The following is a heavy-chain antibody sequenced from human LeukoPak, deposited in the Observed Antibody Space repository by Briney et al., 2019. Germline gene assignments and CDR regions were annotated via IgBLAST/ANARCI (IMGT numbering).Heavy chain of an antibody. CDR2: ISSSSTYI. Sequence: GGSLRLSCAASGFTFSSYTMNWVRQAPGKGLAWVSSISSSSTYIYYADSVKGRFSISRDNAKNSLYLQMNSPRAEDTAVYYCARGGMLRGAQLDYWGQGTLVTVSS. CDR3: ARGGMLRGAQLDY. D-gene: IGHD3-10*01. V-gene: IGHV3-21*01. J-gene: IGHJ4*02. CDR1: GFTFSSYT.